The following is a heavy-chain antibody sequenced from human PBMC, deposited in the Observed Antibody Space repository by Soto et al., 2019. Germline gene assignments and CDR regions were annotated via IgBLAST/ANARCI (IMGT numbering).Heavy chain of an antibody. CDR1: GASISSGGYY. CDR2: IYYSGST. D-gene: IGHD2-2*01. CDR3: ARDLQRYCSSTRCNYYGMDV. J-gene: IGHJ6*02. Sequence: TSETLSLTCTVSGASISSGGYYWNWIRQYPGKGLEWIGYIYYSGSTYYNPSLKSRVTISVDTSKNQFSLNLRSATAADTAVYYCARDLQRYCSSTRCNYYGMDVWGQGTTVTVSS. V-gene: IGHV4-31*03.